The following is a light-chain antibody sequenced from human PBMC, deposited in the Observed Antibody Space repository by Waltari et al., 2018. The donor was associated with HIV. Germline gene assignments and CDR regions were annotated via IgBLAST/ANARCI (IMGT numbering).Light chain of an antibody. CDR1: QSVLWSSHNKNY. V-gene: IGKV4-1*01. J-gene: IGKJ4*01. Sequence: DIEMTQSPDSLAVSLGESATINCQSSQSVLWSSHNKNYVAWYQQKPGQPPRLRIYWASTRESGVPARFSGRGSGTDFTLTNSSLETEDVADYGCQQLYDTPVNSGGGTKVDI. CDR2: WAS. CDR3: QQLYDTPVN.